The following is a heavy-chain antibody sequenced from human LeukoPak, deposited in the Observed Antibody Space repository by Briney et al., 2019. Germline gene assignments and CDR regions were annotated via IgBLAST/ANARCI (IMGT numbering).Heavy chain of an antibody. CDR3: ARRAYSSGWYYFDY. Sequence: SETLSLTCTVSGGSMSSYYWSWIRQPPGKGLEWIGYIYYSGSTNYNPSLKSRVTISVDTSKNQFSLKLSSVTAADTAMYYCARRAYSSGWYYFDYWGQGTLVTVSS. CDR1: GGSMSSYY. D-gene: IGHD6-19*01. V-gene: IGHV4-59*01. J-gene: IGHJ4*02. CDR2: IYYSGST.